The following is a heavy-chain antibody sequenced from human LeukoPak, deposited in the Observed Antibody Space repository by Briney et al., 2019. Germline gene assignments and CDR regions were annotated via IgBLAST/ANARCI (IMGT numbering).Heavy chain of an antibody. D-gene: IGHD5-24*01. CDR1: AYTFTSYY. V-gene: IGHV1-46*01. CDR3: ARDREMATILDY. Sequence: ASVKVSCKASAYTFTSYYMHWVRQAPGQGLEWMGIINPSGGSTSYAQKFQGRVTMTRDTSTSTVYMELSSLRSEDTAVYYCARDREMATILDYWGQGTLVTVSS. J-gene: IGHJ4*02. CDR2: INPSGGST.